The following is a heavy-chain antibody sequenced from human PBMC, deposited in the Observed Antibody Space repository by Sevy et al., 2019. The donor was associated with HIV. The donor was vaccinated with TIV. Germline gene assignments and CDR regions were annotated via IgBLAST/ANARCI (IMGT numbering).Heavy chain of an antibody. CDR2: ISYEGTET. CDR3: ARDGGNSVKWYPLY. V-gene: IGHV3-30-3*01. Sequence: GGSLRPSCAASGFAFSTHAMHWVRQPPGRGLGWVAVISYEGTETFYAASVEGRFTISRDNSKNMLSLQINSLRPEDTAVYYCARDGGNSVKWYPLYWGHGTLVTVSS. J-gene: IGHJ4*01. CDR1: GFAFSTHA. D-gene: IGHD2-2*01.